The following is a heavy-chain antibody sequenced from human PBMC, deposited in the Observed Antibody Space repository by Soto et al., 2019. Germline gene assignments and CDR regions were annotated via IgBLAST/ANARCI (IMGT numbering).Heavy chain of an antibody. D-gene: IGHD5-18*01. V-gene: IGHV3-53*01. CDR2: IYSGGST. Sequence: GGSLRLSCAASGFTVSSNYMSWVRQAPGKGLEWVSVIYSGGSTDYADSVKGRFTISRDNSKNTLYLQMNSLRAEDTAVYYCARGSTAMVPYFDYWGQGTLVTVSS. CDR1: GFTVSSNY. CDR3: ARGSTAMVPYFDY. J-gene: IGHJ4*02.